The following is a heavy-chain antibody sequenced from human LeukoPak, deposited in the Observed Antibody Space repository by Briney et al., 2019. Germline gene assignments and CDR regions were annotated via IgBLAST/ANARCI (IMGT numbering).Heavy chain of an antibody. CDR1: GYTFSDYA. D-gene: IGHD3-22*01. CDR3: ARGFDYYDSSGYYPFDY. Sequence: ASVKVSCKASGYTFSDYAIHWVRQAPGQGLEWMGIINPSGGSTSYAQKFQGRVTMTRDMSTSTVYMELSSLRSEDTAVYYCARGFDYYDSSGYYPFDYWGQGTLVTVSS. CDR2: INPSGGST. J-gene: IGHJ4*02. V-gene: IGHV1-46*01.